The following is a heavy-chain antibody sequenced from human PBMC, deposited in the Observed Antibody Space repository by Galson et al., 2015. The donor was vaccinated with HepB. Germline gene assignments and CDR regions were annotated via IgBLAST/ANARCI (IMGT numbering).Heavy chain of an antibody. D-gene: IGHD4-17*01. CDR2: ISQSGTYT. Sequence: CAASGFTFSDYYMSWIRQAPGKGLEWISYISQSGTYTNYADYVKGRFTISRDNAQNSLYLQINSLRAEDTAVYYCARVADADYGDHSHFDSWGQGTLVTVSS. J-gene: IGHJ4*02. CDR3: ARVADADYGDHSHFDS. CDR1: GFTFSDYY. V-gene: IGHV3-11*06.